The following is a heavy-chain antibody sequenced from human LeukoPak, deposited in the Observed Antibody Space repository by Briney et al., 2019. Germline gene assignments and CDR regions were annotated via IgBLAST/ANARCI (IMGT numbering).Heavy chain of an antibody. D-gene: IGHD6-13*01. CDR2: IYTSGST. Sequence: SETLSLTCTVSGGSISSGSYYWSWIRQPAGKGLEWIGRIYTSGSTNYNPSLKSRVTISVDTSKNQFSLKLRSVTAADTAVYYCAREGMSSSWHQRRDKYFQHWGQGTLVTVS. V-gene: IGHV4-61*02. J-gene: IGHJ1*01. CDR3: AREGMSSSWHQRRDKYFQH. CDR1: GGSISSGSYY.